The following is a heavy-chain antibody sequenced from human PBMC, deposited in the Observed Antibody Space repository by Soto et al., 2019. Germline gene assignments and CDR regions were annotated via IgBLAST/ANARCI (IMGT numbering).Heavy chain of an antibody. CDR1: GFTFNNSG. V-gene: IGHV3-30*18. D-gene: IGHD5-12*01. J-gene: IGHJ6*04. Sequence: GGSLRLSCRVSGFTFNNSGMHWVRQAPGKGLEWMAVISYDGSDKYYADSVKGRVIISRDNSKNTLNLEMNSLRAEDTAIYYCVKDRVPGAYGNYYGMDVWGEGTTVTVSS. CDR2: ISYDGSDK. CDR3: VKDRVPGAYGNYYGMDV.